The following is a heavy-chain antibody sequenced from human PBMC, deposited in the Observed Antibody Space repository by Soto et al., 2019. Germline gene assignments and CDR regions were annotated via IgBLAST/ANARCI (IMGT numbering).Heavy chain of an antibody. J-gene: IGHJ4*02. CDR1: GFTFNNYG. D-gene: IGHD2-15*01. V-gene: IGHV3-30*18. CDR3: AKDLRYCSGGSCFSYYFDY. Sequence: GGSLRLSCAASGFTFNNYGMHWVRQAPGKGLEWVAVISYDGSNKYYAASVKGRFTISRDNSKNTLYLQMNSLRAEDTAVYYCAKDLRYCSGGSCFSYYFDYWGQGTLVTVSS. CDR2: ISYDGSNK.